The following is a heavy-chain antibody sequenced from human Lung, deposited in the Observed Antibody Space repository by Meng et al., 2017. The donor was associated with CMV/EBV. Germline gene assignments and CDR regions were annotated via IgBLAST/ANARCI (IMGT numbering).Heavy chain of an antibody. CDR3: AGEAAYGSGRSVEFDP. CDR1: GGSISSYY. J-gene: IGHJ5*02. V-gene: IGHV4-59*01. D-gene: IGHD3-10*01. Sequence: SETLSLTCTASGGSISSYYWSWIRQPPGKGLEWIGYIYYSGSTNYNPSLKSRVTVSVDTSKNQFSLKQTSVTAADTAVYYCAGEAAYGSGRSVEFDPWGQGTLVTVSS. CDR2: IYYSGST.